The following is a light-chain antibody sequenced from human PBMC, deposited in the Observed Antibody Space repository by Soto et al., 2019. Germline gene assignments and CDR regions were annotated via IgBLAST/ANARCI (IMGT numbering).Light chain of an antibody. Sequence: EIVLTQSPGTLSLSPGERATLSCRASQSVAGNYLAWYRQKPGQAPRLLIYGASNRATGIPDTFSGSGSGTDVTHTISALEPKNIAVYYCQQYGSSPPWTFGQGTKVKIK. V-gene: IGKV3-20*01. J-gene: IGKJ1*01. CDR2: GAS. CDR3: QQYGSSPPWT. CDR1: QSVAGNY.